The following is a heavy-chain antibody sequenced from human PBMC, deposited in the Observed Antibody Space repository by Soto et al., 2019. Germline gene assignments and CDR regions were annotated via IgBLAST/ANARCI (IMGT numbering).Heavy chain of an antibody. CDR2: ISWNRNNI. CDR1: GFTFDDYA. V-gene: IGHV3-9*01. CDR3: AKDAQPLLDAFDI. D-gene: IGHD2-2*01. Sequence: EVQLVESGGGLVQPGRSLRLSCAASGFTFDDYAMHWVRQAPGKGLEWVSGISWNRNNIGYAYVVNGRCTISRDNAKTSLYLQMNRLRAEETALYYCAKDAQPLLDAFDIWGQGTMVTVSS. J-gene: IGHJ3*02.